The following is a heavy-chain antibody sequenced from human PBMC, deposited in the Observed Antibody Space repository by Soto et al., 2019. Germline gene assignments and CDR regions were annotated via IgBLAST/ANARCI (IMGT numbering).Heavy chain of an antibody. J-gene: IGHJ4*02. D-gene: IGHD6-13*01. CDR2: ISSDGSSK. CDR3: AKVVEQQLVRCGLDC. CDR1: GFTFSNYG. Sequence: QVQLVESGGGVVQPGTSLRLSCAASGFTFSNYGMHWVRQAPGKGLDCVASISSDGSSKYYADSVKGRFTISRDNSKNTLSLEMNSLRVEDTAVYYCAKVVEQQLVRCGLDCWGQGTLVTVSS. V-gene: IGHV3-30*18.